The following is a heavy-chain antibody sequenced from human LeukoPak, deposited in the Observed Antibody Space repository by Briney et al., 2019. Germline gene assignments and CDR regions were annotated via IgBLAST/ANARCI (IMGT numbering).Heavy chain of an antibody. D-gene: IGHD3-10*01. J-gene: IGHJ4*02. CDR2: IKQDGNDK. V-gene: IGHV3-7*01. CDR1: GFTFSNYW. Sequence: GGSLRLSCAASGFTFSNYWMSWVRQAPGKGLEWVANIKQDGNDKYYVDSVKGRFTISRDNAKNTLYLQMNSLRAEDTAVYYCARSDYGSGSYYIGFDYWGQGTLVTVSS. CDR3: ARSDYGSGSYYIGFDY.